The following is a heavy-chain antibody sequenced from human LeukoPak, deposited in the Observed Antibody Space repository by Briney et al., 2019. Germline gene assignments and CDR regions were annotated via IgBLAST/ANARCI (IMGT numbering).Heavy chain of an antibody. CDR2: ISAYNGNT. Sequence: ASVKDSCKASGYTFTSYGISWVRQAPGQGLEWMGWISAYNGNTNYAQKLQGRVTMTTDTSTSTAYMELRSLRSDDTAVYCCARDLGRYCSSTSCYAGWFDPWGQGTLVTVSS. V-gene: IGHV1-18*01. CDR1: GYTFTSYG. D-gene: IGHD2-2*01. CDR3: ARDLGRYCSSTSCYAGWFDP. J-gene: IGHJ5*02.